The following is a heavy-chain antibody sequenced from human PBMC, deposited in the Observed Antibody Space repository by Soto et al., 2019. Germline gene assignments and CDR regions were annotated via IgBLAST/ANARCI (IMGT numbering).Heavy chain of an antibody. CDR1: GGSINTSY. CDR2: IFSSGST. CDR3: AREGSYSAYNFAHGIQLWSFDF. D-gene: IGHD5-12*01. V-gene: IGHV4-4*07. Sequence: SETLSLTCTVSGGSINTSYWSWVRQPAGKGLEWIGRIFSSGSTSFNPSLESRVAMSVDTSKNLFSLNLSSVTAADMAVYYCAREGSYSAYNFAHGIQLWSFDFWGQGALVTVSS. J-gene: IGHJ4*02.